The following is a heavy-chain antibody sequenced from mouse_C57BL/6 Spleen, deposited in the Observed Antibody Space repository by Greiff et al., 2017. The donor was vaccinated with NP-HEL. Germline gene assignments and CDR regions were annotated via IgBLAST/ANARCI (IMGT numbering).Heavy chain of an antibody. CDR2: ISSGGSYT. CDR1: GFTFSSYG. Sequence: EVQLVESGGDLVKPGGSLKLSCAASGFTFSSYGMSWVRQTPDKRLEWVATISSGGSYTYYPDSVKGRFTISRDNAKNTLYLQMGSLKSEDTAMYYCARVDDYAGFAYWGQGTLVTVSA. V-gene: IGHV5-6*01. D-gene: IGHD2-4*01. J-gene: IGHJ3*01. CDR3: ARVDDYAGFAY.